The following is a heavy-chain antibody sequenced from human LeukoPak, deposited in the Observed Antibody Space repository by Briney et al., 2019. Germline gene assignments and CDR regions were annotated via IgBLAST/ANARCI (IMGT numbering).Heavy chain of an antibody. CDR3: ASSAGALIDC. V-gene: IGHV3-33*01. CDR2: IWVDGSNK. Sequence: GGSLRLSCAASGFTFSNYDMHWVRQAPGKGLEWVAVIWVDGSNKFYADSVKGRFTISRDNSKNTLYLQMNSLRAEDTAVYYCASSAGALIDCWGQGTLVIVSS. D-gene: IGHD6-19*01. J-gene: IGHJ4*02. CDR1: GFTFSNYD.